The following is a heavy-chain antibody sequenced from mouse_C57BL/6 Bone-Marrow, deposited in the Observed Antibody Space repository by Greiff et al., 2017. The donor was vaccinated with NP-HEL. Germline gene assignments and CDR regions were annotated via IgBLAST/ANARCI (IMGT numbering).Heavy chain of an antibody. D-gene: IGHD2-4*01. V-gene: IGHV1-69*01. CDR3: ARPPIYYDYDRLWYFDV. J-gene: IGHJ1*03. CDR1: GYTFTSSW. Sequence: VQLPQPGAELVLPGASVTLSCKASGYTFTSSWMHWVKQRPGQGLEWIGEIDPSDSYTNYNQKFKGKSTLTVDKSSSTAYMQLSSLTSEDSAVYYCARPPIYYDYDRLWYFDVWGTGTTVTVSS. CDR2: IDPSDSYT.